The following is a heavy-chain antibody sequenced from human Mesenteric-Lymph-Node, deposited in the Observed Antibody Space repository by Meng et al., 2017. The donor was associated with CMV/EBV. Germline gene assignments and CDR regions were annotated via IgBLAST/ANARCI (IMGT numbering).Heavy chain of an antibody. V-gene: IGHV3-23*01. Sequence: GESLKISCAASGFTFSSYAMSWVRQAPGKGLEWVSAISGSGGSTYYADSVKGRFTISRDNSKNTLYLQMNSLRAEDTAVYYCAKGANYDFWRGYCIDYWGQGTLVTVSS. J-gene: IGHJ4*02. CDR3: AKGANYDFWRGYCIDY. D-gene: IGHD3-3*01. CDR2: ISGSGGST. CDR1: GFTFSSYA.